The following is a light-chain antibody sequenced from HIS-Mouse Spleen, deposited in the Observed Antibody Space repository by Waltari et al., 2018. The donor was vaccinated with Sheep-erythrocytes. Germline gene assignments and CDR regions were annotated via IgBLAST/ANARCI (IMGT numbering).Light chain of an antibody. CDR1: SSDVGSYNL. J-gene: IGLJ3*02. V-gene: IGLV2-23*01. Sequence: QSALTQPASVSGSPGQSITISCTGTSSDVGSYNLVSWYQQHPGKAPKLMIYERSKRPSGFSHRFSGSNSGNTASLPISGFHDEYEADYYCCSYAGSSTPWVFGGGTRLTVV. CDR2: ERS. CDR3: CSYAGSSTPWV.